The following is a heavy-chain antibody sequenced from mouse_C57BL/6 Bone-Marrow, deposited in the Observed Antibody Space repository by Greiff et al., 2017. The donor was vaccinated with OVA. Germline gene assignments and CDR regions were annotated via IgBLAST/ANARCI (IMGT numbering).Heavy chain of an antibody. J-gene: IGHJ2*01. V-gene: IGHV2-9-1*01. D-gene: IGHD1-1*01. CDR2: IWPGGGT. CDR3: ARNRDGSSSYYFDY. CDR1: GFPLTSYA. Sequence: QLQQSGPGLVAPSQSLSIPCTVPGFPLTSYAISWVRQPPGKGLEWLGVIWPGGGTNYNSALKSRLSISKDNSKSQVFLKMNSLQTDDTARYYCARNRDGSSSYYFDYWGQGTTLTVSS.